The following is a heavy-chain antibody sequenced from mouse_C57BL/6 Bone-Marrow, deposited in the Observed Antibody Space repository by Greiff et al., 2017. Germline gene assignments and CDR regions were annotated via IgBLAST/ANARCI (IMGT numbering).Heavy chain of an antibody. CDR2: INPGSGGT. CDR1: GYAFTNYL. Sequence: VQLQQSGAELVRPGTSVKVSCKASGYAFTNYLIEWVKQRPGQGLEWSGVINPGSGGTNYNEKFKGKATLTADKSSSNAYMQLSSLPSEDSAVYFCARSAYYYGGYFDVWGTGTTATVSS. J-gene: IGHJ1*03. V-gene: IGHV1-54*01. D-gene: IGHD1-1*01. CDR3: ARSAYYYGGYFDV.